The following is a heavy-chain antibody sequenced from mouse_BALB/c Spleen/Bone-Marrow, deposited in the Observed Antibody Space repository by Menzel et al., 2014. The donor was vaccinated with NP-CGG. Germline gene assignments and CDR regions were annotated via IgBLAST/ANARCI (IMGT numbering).Heavy chain of an antibody. CDR3: ARGGNWDDFDV. Sequence: EVKLMESGGGLVQPGGSRKLSCAASGFTFSSSGMHWVRRAPERGLEWVAYISSGSTSIFYSDTVRGRFTISRDNPKNTLFLQMTSITSEDTAMYYCARGGNWDDFDVWGAGTTVTVSS. D-gene: IGHD4-1*01. V-gene: IGHV5-17*02. CDR1: GFTFSSSG. J-gene: IGHJ1*01. CDR2: ISSGSTSI.